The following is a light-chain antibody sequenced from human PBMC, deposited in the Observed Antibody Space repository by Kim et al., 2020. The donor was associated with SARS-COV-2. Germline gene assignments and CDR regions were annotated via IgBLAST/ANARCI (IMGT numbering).Light chain of an antibody. V-gene: IGLV3-1*01. CDR1: KLGDKY. J-gene: IGLJ3*02. Sequence: SYELTQPPSVSVSPGQTASITCSGTKLGDKYAYWYQQKPGQSPVLVIYQHTKRPSGISQRFSGSSSGNTATLTISPAQTMDEADYYCQAWDPSTAGFGGG. CDR3: QAWDPSTAG. CDR2: QHT.